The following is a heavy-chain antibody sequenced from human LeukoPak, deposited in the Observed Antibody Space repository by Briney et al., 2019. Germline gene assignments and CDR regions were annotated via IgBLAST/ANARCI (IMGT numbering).Heavy chain of an antibody. V-gene: IGHV1-69*06. Sequence: ASVKVSCKASGYTFTGYYMHWVRQAPGQGLEWMGGIIPIFGTANYAQKFQGRVTITADKSTSTAYMELSSLRSEDTAVYYCARPNLGLRWTKGAFDIWGQGTMVTVSS. J-gene: IGHJ3*02. CDR2: IIPIFGTA. D-gene: IGHD4-23*01. CDR3: ARPNLGLRWTKGAFDI. CDR1: GYTFTGYY.